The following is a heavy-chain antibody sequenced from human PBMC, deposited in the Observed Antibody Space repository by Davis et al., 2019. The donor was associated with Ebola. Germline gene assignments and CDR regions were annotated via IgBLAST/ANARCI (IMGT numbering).Heavy chain of an antibody. CDR1: GFTFSGSA. V-gene: IGHV3-73*01. CDR2: IRSKANSYAT. D-gene: IGHD3-10*01. CDR3: TSAWYYGSGSYYFDY. J-gene: IGHJ4*02. Sequence: GESLKISCAASGFTFSGSAMHWVRRASGKGLEWVGRIRSKANSYATAYAASVKGRFTISRDDSKNTAYLQMNSLKTEDTAVYYCTSAWYYGSGSYYFDYWGQGTLVTVSS.